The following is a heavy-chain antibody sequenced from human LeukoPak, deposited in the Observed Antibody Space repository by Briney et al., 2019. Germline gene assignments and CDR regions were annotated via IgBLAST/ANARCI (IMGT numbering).Heavy chain of an antibody. CDR2: ISWNSGSI. D-gene: IGHD6-13*01. V-gene: IGHV3-9*03. J-gene: IGHJ4*02. CDR3: AKGGYSSSWTYVEY. Sequence: GRSLRLSCAASGFTFDDYAMHWVRQAPGKGLEWVSGISWNSGSIGYADSVKGRFTISRDNAKNSLYLQMNSLKTEDMALYYCAKGGYSSSWTYVEYWGQGTLVTVSS. CDR1: GFTFDDYA.